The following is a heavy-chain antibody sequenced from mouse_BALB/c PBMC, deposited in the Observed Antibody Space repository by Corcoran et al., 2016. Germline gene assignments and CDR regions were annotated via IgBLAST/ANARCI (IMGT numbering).Heavy chain of an antibody. CDR2: IDPENGNT. J-gene: IGHJ2*01. D-gene: IGHD1-2*01. CDR1: GFNIKDYY. V-gene: IGHV14-1*02. CDR3: ARCYYGYGYFDD. Sequence: EVQLQQSGAELVRPGALVKLSCKASGFNIKDYYMHWVKQRPEQGLEWIGWIDPENGNTIYDPKFQGKASITADTSYNTAYLQLSSLTSEDTAVYYCARCYYGYGYFDDWGQGTTLTVSS.